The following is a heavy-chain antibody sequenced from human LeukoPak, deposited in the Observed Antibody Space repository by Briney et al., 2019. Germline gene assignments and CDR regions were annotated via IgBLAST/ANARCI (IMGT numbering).Heavy chain of an antibody. V-gene: IGHV1-18*01. CDR3: ASPAAAGPTHNWFDP. D-gene: IGHD6-13*01. CDR2: ISAYNGNT. CDR1: GYTFTSYG. Sequence: ASVKVSCKASGYTFTSYGISWVRQAPGQGLEWMGWISAYNGNTNYAQKFQGRVTITADESTSTAYMELSSLRSEDSAVYYCASPAAAGPTHNWFDPWGQGTLVTVSS. J-gene: IGHJ5*02.